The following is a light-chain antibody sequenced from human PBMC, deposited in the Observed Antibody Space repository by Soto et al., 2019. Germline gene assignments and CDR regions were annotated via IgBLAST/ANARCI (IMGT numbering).Light chain of an antibody. CDR3: QQYDSSSPT. CDR1: QNISVW. J-gene: IGKJ2*01. CDR2: DAS. V-gene: IGKV1-5*01. Sequence: DIQMTQSPSTLSASVGDGVTITFRASQNISVWLAWYQQRPGKAPKFLIYDASSLETGVPSRFSGSGSGTEFTLTIRSLQPDDFATYYCQQYDSSSPTFGQGTKLEIK.